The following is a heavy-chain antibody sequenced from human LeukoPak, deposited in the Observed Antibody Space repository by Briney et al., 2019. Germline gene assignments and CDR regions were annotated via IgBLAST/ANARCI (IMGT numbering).Heavy chain of an antibody. CDR2: IKQDGSEK. CDR3: ARGIVGAPLYFDY. Sequence: GGSLRLSCAASGFTFSSYWMSWVRQAPGKGLEWVANIKQDGSEKYYVDSVKGRFTISRDNAKNSLYLQMNGLRAEDTAVYYCARGIVGAPLYFDYWGQGTLVTVSS. V-gene: IGHV3-7*01. J-gene: IGHJ4*02. D-gene: IGHD1-26*01. CDR1: GFTFSSYW.